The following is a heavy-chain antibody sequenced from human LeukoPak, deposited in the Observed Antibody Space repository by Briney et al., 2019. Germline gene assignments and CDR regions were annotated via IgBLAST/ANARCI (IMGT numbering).Heavy chain of an antibody. CDR2: ISSSDSTI. J-gene: IGHJ6*03. CDR1: GFTFSDYY. Sequence: GGSLRLPCAASGFTFSDYYMRWIRQAPGKGLEWVSYISSSDSTIYYAASVKGRFTISRDNAKNSLYLQMNSLRAEDTAVYYCARVNYDSSGYYYYYYYYMDVWGKGTTVTVSS. D-gene: IGHD3-22*01. CDR3: ARVNYDSSGYYYYYYYYMDV. V-gene: IGHV3-11*01.